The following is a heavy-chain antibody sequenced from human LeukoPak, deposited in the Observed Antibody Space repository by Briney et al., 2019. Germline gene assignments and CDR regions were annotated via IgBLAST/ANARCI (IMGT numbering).Heavy chain of an antibody. D-gene: IGHD3-3*01. Sequence: KPGRSLRLSCTASGFTFGDYAMSWFRQAPGKGLEWVGSIRSKAYGGTTEYAASVKGRFTISRDDSKSIAYLQMNSLKTEDTAVYYCTRGLIGDDFWSGYYPYYFDYWGQGTLVTVSS. CDR2: IRSKAYGGTT. CDR3: TRGLIGDDFWSGYYPYYFDY. CDR1: GFTFGDYA. V-gene: IGHV3-49*05. J-gene: IGHJ4*02.